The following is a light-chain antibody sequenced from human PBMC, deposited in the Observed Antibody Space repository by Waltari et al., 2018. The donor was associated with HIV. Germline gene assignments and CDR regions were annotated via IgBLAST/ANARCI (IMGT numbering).Light chain of an antibody. J-gene: IGKJ1*01. Sequence: LPQSPATLSVSTGDRATLSCRTSQKFGSKLTWYQQIPGQAPRLLIFGSYTRASGVPSRFTGSGSGTEFTLTISSLQSEDFAVYYCQQCDDWPLTFGQGTKVEIK. CDR3: QQCDDWPLT. CDR2: GSY. V-gene: IGKV3-15*01. CDR1: QKFGSK.